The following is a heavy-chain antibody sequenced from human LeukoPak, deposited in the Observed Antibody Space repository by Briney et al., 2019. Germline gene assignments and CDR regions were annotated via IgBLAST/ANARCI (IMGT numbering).Heavy chain of an antibody. Sequence: GGSLRLSCAASGFTFSSYGMHWGRQAPGKGLEWVAVISYDGSNKYYADSVKGRITISRDNSKNTLYLQMNGLRAEDTAVYYCAKDDRRVRLSYVLDHWGQGTLVTVSS. D-gene: IGHD3-10*01. CDR2: ISYDGSNK. J-gene: IGHJ4*02. CDR1: GFTFSSYG. CDR3: AKDDRRVRLSYVLDH. V-gene: IGHV3-30*18.